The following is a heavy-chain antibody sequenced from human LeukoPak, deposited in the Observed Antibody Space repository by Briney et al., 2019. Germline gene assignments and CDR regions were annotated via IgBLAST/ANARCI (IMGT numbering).Heavy chain of an antibody. Sequence: ASVKVSCKASGGTFSSYAISRVRQAPGQGLEWMGGIIPIFGTANYAQKFQGRVTITADESTSTAYMELSSLRSEDTAVYYCARKGDYWNDGAYWGQGTLVIVSS. V-gene: IGHV1-69*13. CDR3: ARKGDYWNDGAY. CDR2: IIPIFGTA. D-gene: IGHD1-1*01. J-gene: IGHJ4*02. CDR1: GGTFSSYA.